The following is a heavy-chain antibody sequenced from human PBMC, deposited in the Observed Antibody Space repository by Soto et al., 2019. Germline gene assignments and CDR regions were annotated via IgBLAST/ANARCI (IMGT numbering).Heavy chain of an antibody. Sequence: PGGSLRLSCAASVFTFSDYSMKLVRQSPGKGLEWLSSITSTGSYIYYADSVKGRFTISRYNAGSSLFMQMNSLRAEDTAMYYCARDPPYSRSWSYFEYWGQGTMVTVSS. CDR1: VFTFSDYS. D-gene: IGHD6-13*01. CDR3: ARDPPYSRSWSYFEY. CDR2: ITSTGSYI. V-gene: IGHV3-21*01. J-gene: IGHJ4*02.